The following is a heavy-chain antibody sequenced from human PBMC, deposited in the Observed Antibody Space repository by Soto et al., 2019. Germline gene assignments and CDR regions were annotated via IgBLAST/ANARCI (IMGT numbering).Heavy chain of an antibody. V-gene: IGHV4-59*08. J-gene: IGHJ4*02. CDR2: IYYSGST. CDR3: GRRGSSWWYFDH. D-gene: IGHD2-2*01. Sequence: SETQSLTCTVSGGSSSGYDGSWIRQPPGKGLEWIGYIYYSGSTNYNPSLKSRVTISVDTSKNQFSLKLSSVTAADTAVYYCGRRGSSWWYFDHWGQGALVTVSS. CDR1: GGSSSGYD.